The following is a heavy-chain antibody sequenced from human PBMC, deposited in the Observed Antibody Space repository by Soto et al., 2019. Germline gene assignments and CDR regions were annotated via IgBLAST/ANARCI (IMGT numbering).Heavy chain of an antibody. Sequence: ASVKVSCKASGYTFTSYGISWVRQAPGQGLEWMGWISAYNGNTNYAQKLQGRVTMTTDTSTSTAFMELRSLRSDDTAVYYCAREYRVWSGSNWFDPWAQGTLVTVSS. CDR1: GYTFTSYG. CDR2: ISAYNGNT. J-gene: IGHJ5*02. D-gene: IGHD3-3*01. V-gene: IGHV1-18*04. CDR3: AREYRVWSGSNWFDP.